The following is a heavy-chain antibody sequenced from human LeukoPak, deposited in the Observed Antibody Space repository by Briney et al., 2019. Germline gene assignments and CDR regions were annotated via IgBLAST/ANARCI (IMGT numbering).Heavy chain of an antibody. V-gene: IGHV4-34*01. Sequence: PGGSLRLSCAASGFTFSSYAMSWVRQAPGKGLEWIGEINHSGSTNYNPSLKSRVTISVDTSKNQFSLKLSSVTAADTAVYYCARVGGFPYYYDSSGYYGQSGFDPWGQGTLVTVSS. CDR3: ARVGGFPYYYDSSGYYGQSGFDP. J-gene: IGHJ5*02. D-gene: IGHD3-22*01. CDR1: GFTFSSYA. CDR2: INHSGST.